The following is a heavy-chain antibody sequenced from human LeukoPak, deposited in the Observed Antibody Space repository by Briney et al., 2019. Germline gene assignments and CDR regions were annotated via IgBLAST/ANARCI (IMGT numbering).Heavy chain of an antibody. D-gene: IGHD3-10*01. V-gene: IGHV1-18*01. CDR1: GYTFTSYG. CDR3: ARGRSYYYGSGSYLH. J-gene: IGHJ4*02. CDR2: ISAYNGNT. Sequence: ASVKVSCKPSGYTFTSYGISWVRQAPGQGLEWMGWISAYNGNTNYAQKLQGRVTMTTDTSTSTAYMELRSLRSDDTAVYYCARGRSYYYGSGSYLHWGQGTLVTVSS.